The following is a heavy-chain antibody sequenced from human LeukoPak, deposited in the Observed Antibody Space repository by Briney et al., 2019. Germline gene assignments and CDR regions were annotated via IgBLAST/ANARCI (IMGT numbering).Heavy chain of an antibody. V-gene: IGHV4-39*07. CDR3: ARDPRRSGGNYPYYFDY. CDR1: GGSISSSSYY. Sequence: PSETLSLTCTVSGGSISSSSYYWGWIRQPPGKGLEWIGSIYYSGSTYYNPSLKSRVTISVDTSKNQFSLKLSSVTAADTAVYYCARDPRRSGGNYPYYFDYWGQGTLVTVSS. J-gene: IGHJ4*02. CDR2: IYYSGST. D-gene: IGHD1-26*01.